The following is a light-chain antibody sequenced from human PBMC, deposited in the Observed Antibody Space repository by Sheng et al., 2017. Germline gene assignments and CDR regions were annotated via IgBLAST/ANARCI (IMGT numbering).Light chain of an antibody. CDR3: QSYENSLSVVYV. Sequence: SYELTQPPSVSVSPGQTASITCSGDKLGDKYACWYQQKPGQSPVLVIYQDSKRPSGIPERFSGSKSGTSASLAINGLQVEDEADYYCQSYENSLSVVYVFGTGTKVTVL. V-gene: IGLV3-1*01. J-gene: IGLJ1*01. CDR2: QDS. CDR1: KLGDKY.